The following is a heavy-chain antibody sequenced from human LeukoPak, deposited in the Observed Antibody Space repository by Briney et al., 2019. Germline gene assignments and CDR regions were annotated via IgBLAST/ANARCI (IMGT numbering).Heavy chain of an antibody. V-gene: IGHV5-51*01. D-gene: IGHD3-10*01. J-gene: IGHJ4*02. CDR2: IYPGDSDT. CDR3: ARQSYGSGSYYAPFDY. Sequence: GESLKISCKSSGYSFTNYWIGWVRQMPGKGLEWMGIIYPGDSDTRYSPSFQGQVTISVDKSISTAYLQWSSLKASDTAMYYCARQSYGSGSYYAPFDYWGQGTLVTVSS. CDR1: GYSFTNYW.